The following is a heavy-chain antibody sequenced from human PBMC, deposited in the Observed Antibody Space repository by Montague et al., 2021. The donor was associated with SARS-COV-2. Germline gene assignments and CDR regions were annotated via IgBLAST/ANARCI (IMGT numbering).Heavy chain of an antibody. V-gene: IGHV4-61*02. Sequence: TLSFTCTVSGASVTTGHYYWSWIRQPAGKGLEWIGRVYLSGNTNYNPSLRSRVSISVDMSKNQISLKLSSVTAADTAVYYCAGVRGAALYFGEVGYYGMVVWGQGTTVTVSS. CDR1: GASVTTGHYY. D-gene: IGHD3-10*01. J-gene: IGHJ6*02. CDR2: VYLSGNT. CDR3: AGVRGAALYFGEVGYYGMVV.